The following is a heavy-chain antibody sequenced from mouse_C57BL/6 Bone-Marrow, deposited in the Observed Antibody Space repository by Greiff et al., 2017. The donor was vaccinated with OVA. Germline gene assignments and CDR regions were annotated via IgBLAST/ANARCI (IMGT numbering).Heavy chain of an antibody. D-gene: IGHD2-10*02. CDR1: GYSITSGYY. V-gene: IGHV3-6*01. CDR2: ISYDGSN. J-gene: IGHJ2*01. CDR3: ASFPSGYFDY. Sequence: VQLKESGPGLVKPSQSLSLTCSVTGYSITSGYYWNWIRQFPGNKLEWMGYISYDGSNNYNPSLKNRTTITRDTSKNQFFLKLNSVTTEDTATYYCASFPSGYFDYWGQGTTLTVSS.